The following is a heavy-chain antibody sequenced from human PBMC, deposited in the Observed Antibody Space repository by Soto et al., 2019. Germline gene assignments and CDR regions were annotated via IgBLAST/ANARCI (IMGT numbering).Heavy chain of an antibody. Sequence: LSLTFAVSGGSISSSNWWSWVRQPPGKGLEWIGEIYHSGSTNYNPSLKSRVTISVDKSKNQFSLKLSSVTAADTAVYYCAGTVRMGYGMDVWGQGTTVTVSS. CDR1: GGSISSSNW. J-gene: IGHJ6*02. V-gene: IGHV4-4*02. CDR2: IYHSGST. CDR3: AGTVRMGYGMDV. D-gene: IGHD1-26*01.